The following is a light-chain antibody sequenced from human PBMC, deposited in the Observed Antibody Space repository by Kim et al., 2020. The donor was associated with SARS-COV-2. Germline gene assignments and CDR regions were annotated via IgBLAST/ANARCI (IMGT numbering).Light chain of an antibody. Sequence: VTMTGTGASANIVGGFDVPWYQQLPGTAPKPRIYGNGNRPAGVPDRFAGSKSGTSACPAITGLQAEDEADYYCQSYDSSLTHWVSGGGTKLTVL. J-gene: IGLJ3*02. CDR1: SANIVGGFD. V-gene: IGLV1-40*01. CDR3: QSYDSSLTHWV. CDR2: GNG.